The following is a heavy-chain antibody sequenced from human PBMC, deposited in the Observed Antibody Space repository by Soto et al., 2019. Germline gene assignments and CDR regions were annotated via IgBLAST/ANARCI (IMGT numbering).Heavy chain of an antibody. J-gene: IGHJ4*02. D-gene: IGHD4-17*01. CDR1: GFTFSSYA. CDR3: AKDSWPTVTTYYFDY. CDR2: ISGSGGSK. V-gene: IGHV3-23*01. Sequence: PGGSLRLSCAASGFTFSSYAMSWVRQAPGKGLEWDSAISGSGGSKYYADSVKGRFTISRDNSKNTLYLQMNSLRAEDTAVYYCAKDSWPTVTTYYFDYWGQGTLVTSPQ.